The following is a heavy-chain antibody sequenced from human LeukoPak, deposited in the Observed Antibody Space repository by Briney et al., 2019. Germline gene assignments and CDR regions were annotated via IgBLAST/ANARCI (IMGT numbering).Heavy chain of an antibody. CDR3: AGYSSGWFGAFHI. CDR1: GFTFSDYY. D-gene: IGHD6-19*01. Sequence: GGSLRPSCAASGFTFSDYYMSWIRRAPGKGLEWLSYITSTGGTIYYADSVKGRFTISRDNAKNSLYLQMNSLRAEDTAVYYCAGYSSGWFGAFHIWGQGTMVTVSS. J-gene: IGHJ3*02. V-gene: IGHV3-11*04. CDR2: ITSTGGTI.